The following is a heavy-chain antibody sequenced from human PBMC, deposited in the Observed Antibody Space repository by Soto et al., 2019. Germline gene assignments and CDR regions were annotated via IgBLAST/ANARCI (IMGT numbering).Heavy chain of an antibody. CDR3: ARAWSVHFWIGGSGFDP. J-gene: IGHJ5*02. Sequence: QVQLVQSGAEVKKPGASVKVSCKASGYTFTSYGISWVRQAPGQGLEWMGWISAYNGNTNYAQKLQGRVTMTTDTSTSTAYMELRSLGSDDTAVYYCARAWSVHFWIGGSGFDPWGQGTLVTVSS. CDR2: ISAYNGNT. V-gene: IGHV1-18*04. CDR1: GYTFTSYG. D-gene: IGHD3-3*02.